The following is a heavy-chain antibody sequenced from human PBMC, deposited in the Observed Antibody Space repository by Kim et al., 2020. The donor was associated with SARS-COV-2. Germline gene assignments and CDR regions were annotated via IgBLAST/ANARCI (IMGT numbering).Heavy chain of an antibody. Sequence: GGSLRLSCAASGFTFSDYYMSWIRQAPGKGLEWVSYISSSGSTIYYADSVKGRFTISRDNAKNSLYLQMNSLRAEDTAVYYCARDVYDFWSGYGSYYYYYYMDVWGKGTTVTVSS. CDR1: GFTFSDYY. V-gene: IGHV3-11*01. CDR3: ARDVYDFWSGYGSYYYYYYMDV. D-gene: IGHD3-3*01. CDR2: ISSSGSTI. J-gene: IGHJ6*03.